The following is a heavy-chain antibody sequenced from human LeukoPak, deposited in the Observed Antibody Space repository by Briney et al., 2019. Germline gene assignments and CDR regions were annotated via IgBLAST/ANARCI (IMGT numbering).Heavy chain of an antibody. V-gene: IGHV4-34*01. CDR1: GGSFSGYY. D-gene: IGHD3-10*01. J-gene: IGHJ4*02. Sequence: SETLSLTCAVYGGSFSGYYWSWIRQPPGKGLEWIGEISHSGSTNYNPSLKSRVTISVDTSKNQFSLKLSSVTAADTAVYYCARDHITMVRGGTGFDYWGQGTLVTVSS. CDR2: ISHSGST. CDR3: ARDHITMVRGGTGFDY.